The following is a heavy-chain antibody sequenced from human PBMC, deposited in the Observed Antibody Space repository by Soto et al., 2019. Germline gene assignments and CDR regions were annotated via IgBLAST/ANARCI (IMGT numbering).Heavy chain of an antibody. V-gene: IGHV3-33*01. D-gene: IGHD4-4*01. Sequence: QVQLVESGGGVVQPGRSLRLSCAATGFTFRDYGMHWVRQAPGKGLEWVAVIWNDGSNKYFADSVEGRFTISRDNAKNTLSLQMNSLRVEDTAVYYCARGLSVSMNTEPFDHWGQGTLVSVSS. CDR2: IWNDGSNK. CDR3: ARGLSVSMNTEPFDH. J-gene: IGHJ4*02. CDR1: GFTFRDYG.